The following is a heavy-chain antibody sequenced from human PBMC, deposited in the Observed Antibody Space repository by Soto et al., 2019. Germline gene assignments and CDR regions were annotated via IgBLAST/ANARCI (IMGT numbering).Heavy chain of an antibody. D-gene: IGHD2-21*02. Sequence: QLQLQESGSGLVKPSQTLSLTCAVSGGSISSGGYSWSWIRQPPGKGLEWIGYIYHSGSTYYNPPLKSRVXXXVXXSKNQFSLKLSSVTAADTAVYYCARATAIGYYFDYWGQGTLVTVSS. CDR3: ARATAIGYYFDY. V-gene: IGHV4-30-2*01. J-gene: IGHJ4*02. CDR1: GGSISSGGYS. CDR2: IYHSGST.